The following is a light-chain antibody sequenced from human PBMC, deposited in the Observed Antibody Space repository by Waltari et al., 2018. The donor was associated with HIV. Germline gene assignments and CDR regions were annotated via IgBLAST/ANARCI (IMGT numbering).Light chain of an antibody. CDR2: QAS. CDR3: QQYDTFPYT. V-gene: IGKV1-5*01. J-gene: IGKJ2*01. CDR1: QKISSW. Sequence: DIQMTQSPSTLSASVGDRVTLTCRASQKISSWLAWYQQRPGKAPNLLIYQASTLQGGVPSRFSGSGSGTDFTLTINRLQSDDFGTYYCQQYDTFPYTFGPGTNLEIK.